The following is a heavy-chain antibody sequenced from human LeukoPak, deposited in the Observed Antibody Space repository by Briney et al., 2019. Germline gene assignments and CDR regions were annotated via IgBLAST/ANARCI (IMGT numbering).Heavy chain of an antibody. Sequence: GGSLRLSCAASGFTFSSYAMHWVRQAPGKGLEWVAVISYDGSNKYYADSVKGRFTISRDNSKNTLYLQMNSLRAEDTAVYYCAKLTTSWGQGTLVTVSS. J-gene: IGHJ4*02. D-gene: IGHD4-11*01. CDR2: ISYDGSNK. V-gene: IGHV3-30*04. CDR1: GFTFSSYA. CDR3: AKLTTS.